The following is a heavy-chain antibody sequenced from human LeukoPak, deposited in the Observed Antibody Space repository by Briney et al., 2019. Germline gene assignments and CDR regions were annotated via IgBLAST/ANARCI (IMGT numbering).Heavy chain of an antibody. CDR3: ARDLVGATRGEFDY. Sequence: ASVKVSCKASGGTFSSYAISWVRQAPGQGLEWMGGIIPIFGTANYAQKFQGRVTITADESTSTAYMELSSLRSDDTAVYYCARDLVGATRGEFDYWGQGTLVTVSS. CDR1: GGTFSSYA. J-gene: IGHJ4*02. D-gene: IGHD1-26*01. CDR2: IIPIFGTA. V-gene: IGHV1-69*13.